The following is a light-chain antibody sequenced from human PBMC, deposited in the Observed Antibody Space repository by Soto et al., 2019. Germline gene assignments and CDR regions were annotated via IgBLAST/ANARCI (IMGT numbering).Light chain of an antibody. Sequence: DIQMTQSPSTLSASVGDTVTVTCRASQSVSGWLAWYQQKPGKAPKLLIYDASSLESGVPSRFSGSGSGTEFTLTISSLQPDDFATYYCQQAYDIPRTFGQGTKVDIK. J-gene: IGKJ1*01. CDR1: QSVSGW. CDR2: DAS. V-gene: IGKV1-5*01. CDR3: QQAYDIPRT.